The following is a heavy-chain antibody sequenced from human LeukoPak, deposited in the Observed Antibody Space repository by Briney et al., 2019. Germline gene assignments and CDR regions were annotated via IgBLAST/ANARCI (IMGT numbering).Heavy chain of an antibody. CDR3: ARVVPYYYDSSGYYSPFDC. CDR1: GFTFSTYA. V-gene: IGHV3-23*01. CDR2: ISGTGGRT. J-gene: IGHJ4*02. Sequence: PGGSLRLSCAASGFTFSTYAMTWVRQALGKGLEWVSDISGTGGRTYYADSVKGRFAISRDNSKNTVDLLMNSLRGEDTAIYYCARVVPYYYDSSGYYSPFDCWGQGTLVTVSS. D-gene: IGHD3-22*01.